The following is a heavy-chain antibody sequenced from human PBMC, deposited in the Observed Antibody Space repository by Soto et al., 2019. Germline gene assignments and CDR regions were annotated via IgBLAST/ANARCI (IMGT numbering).Heavy chain of an antibody. CDR3: STELAGARWY. D-gene: IGHD1-26*01. V-gene: IGHV3-15*07. J-gene: IGHJ4*02. CDR1: GFPFSNAW. Sequence: EVQLVESGGDLVKTGGSLRLSGAASGFPFSNAWMNWVRQAPRKGLEWVGQIKSKTDGGTIDYASTMKGRCTISRDDSKNTLYLQMNSLNTEDTAVYYCSTELAGARWYWGQGTLVTVSS. CDR2: IKSKTDGGTI.